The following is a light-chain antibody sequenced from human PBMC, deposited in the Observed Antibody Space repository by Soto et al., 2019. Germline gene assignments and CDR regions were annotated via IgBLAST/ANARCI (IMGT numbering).Light chain of an antibody. V-gene: IGKV1-5*01. CDR1: QTISTW. Sequence: DIQMTQSPSTLSASVGGRVTLTCRASQTISTWLAWYQQKPGKAPKLLIYGASSLQTGVPSRFSGSGSGTEFTLTISSLQPDDFATYYCQQYNSYSYTFGQGTKLEIK. CDR2: GAS. CDR3: QQYNSYSYT. J-gene: IGKJ2*01.